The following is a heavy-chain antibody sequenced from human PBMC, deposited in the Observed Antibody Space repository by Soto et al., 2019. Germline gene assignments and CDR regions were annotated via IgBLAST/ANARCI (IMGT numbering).Heavy chain of an antibody. D-gene: IGHD6-19*01. CDR2: TYYRSKWYN. Sequence: SQTLSLTFAISGDSVSSNSAAWNWIRQSPSRGLEWLGRTYYRSKWYNDYALSVKSRITINPDTSKNQFSLHLNSVTPGDTAVYYCARGHYSSGWNWFDPWGQGTLVTVSS. CDR1: GDSVSSNSAA. CDR3: ARGHYSSGWNWFDP. J-gene: IGHJ5*02. V-gene: IGHV6-1*01.